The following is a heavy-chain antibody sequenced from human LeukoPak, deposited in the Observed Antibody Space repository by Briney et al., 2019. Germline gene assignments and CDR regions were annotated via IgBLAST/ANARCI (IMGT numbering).Heavy chain of an antibody. CDR1: GYTFTGYY. CDR3: ARELDEKGPAFDI. J-gene: IGHJ3*02. CDR2: INPNSGGT. Sequence: ASVKVSCKASGYTFTGYYMHWVRQAPRQGLEWMGWINPNSGGTNYAQKFQGWVTMTRDTSISTAYMELSRLRSDDTAVYYCARELDEKGPAFDIWGQGTMVTVSS. V-gene: IGHV1-2*04. D-gene: IGHD3-3*02.